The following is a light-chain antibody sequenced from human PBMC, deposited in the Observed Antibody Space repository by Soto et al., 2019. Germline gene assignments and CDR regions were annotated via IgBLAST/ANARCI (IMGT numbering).Light chain of an antibody. CDR3: QVWDSNVV. Sequence: SYELTQPPSVSVAPGKRASITCGGNNIGSKSVHWYQQRPGQAPVLVINYDSDRPSGIPERFSGSNSGNTATLTISRVEAGDEADYYCQVWDSNVVFGGGTKLTVL. CDR1: NIGSKS. J-gene: IGLJ2*01. V-gene: IGLV3-21*04. CDR2: YDS.